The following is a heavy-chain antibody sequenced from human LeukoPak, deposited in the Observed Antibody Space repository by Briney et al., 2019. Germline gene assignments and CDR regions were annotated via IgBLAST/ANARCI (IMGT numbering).Heavy chain of an antibody. D-gene: IGHD3-3*01. CDR3: ASQYLWIFDY. Sequence: ASVKASCKASGYTFTGYYMHWVRQSPRQQRERMGWINPNSGGTNYAQKFQGRVTMTRDTSISTAYMELSRLRSDDTAVYYCASQYLWIFDYWGQGTLVTVSS. V-gene: IGHV1-2*02. CDR1: GYTFTGYY. CDR2: INPNSGGT. J-gene: IGHJ4*02.